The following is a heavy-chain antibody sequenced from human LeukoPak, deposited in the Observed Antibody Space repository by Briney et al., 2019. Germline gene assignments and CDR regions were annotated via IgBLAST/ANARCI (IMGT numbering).Heavy chain of an antibody. J-gene: IGHJ4*02. CDR2: INHSGST. V-gene: IGHV4-34*01. D-gene: IGHD6-13*01. CDR1: GGSFSGYY. Sequence: KPSETLSLTCAVYGGSFSGYYWSWIRQPPGKGLEWIGEINHSGSTNYNPSLKSRVTISVDTSKNQFSLKLSSVTAADTAVYYCARALWIAAAGIDYWAREPWSPSPQ. CDR3: ARALWIAAAGIDY.